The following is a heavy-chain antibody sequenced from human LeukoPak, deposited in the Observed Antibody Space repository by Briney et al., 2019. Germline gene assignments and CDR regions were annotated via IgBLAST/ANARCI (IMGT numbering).Heavy chain of an antibody. J-gene: IGHJ4*02. CDR1: GFTFSTYS. Sequence: GGSLRLSCKASGFTFSTYSMNWVRQAPGERVKWVSYIRSSGRPRYSADSVKERFTISRDDAKSSLYHQMDNLRDEDTAVYYCVRDPDALDFWGQGTLVTVSP. V-gene: IGHV3-48*02. CDR2: IRSSGRPR. CDR3: VRDPDALDF.